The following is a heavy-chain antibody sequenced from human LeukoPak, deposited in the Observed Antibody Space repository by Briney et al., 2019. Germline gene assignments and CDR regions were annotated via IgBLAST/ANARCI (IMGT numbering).Heavy chain of an antibody. CDR3: ASSSSSWLLFDY. V-gene: IGHV4-59*08. J-gene: IGHJ4*02. D-gene: IGHD6-13*01. CDR2: IYYSGST. Sequence: SETLSLTCTVSGGSISSYYWSWIRQPPGKGLEWIGYIYYSGSTNYNPSLKSRVTISVDTSKNQFPLKLSSVTAADTAVYYCASSSSSWLLFDYWGQGTLVTVSS. CDR1: GGSISSYY.